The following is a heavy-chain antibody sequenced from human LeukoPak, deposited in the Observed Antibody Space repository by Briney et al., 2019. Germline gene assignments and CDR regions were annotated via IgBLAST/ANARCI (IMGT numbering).Heavy chain of an antibody. V-gene: IGHV4-30-4*01. D-gene: IGHD1-26*01. J-gene: IGHJ4*02. Sequence: PSETLSLTCTVSGGSISSGDYYWSWIRQPPGKGLEWIGYIYYSGSTYYNPSLKSRVTISVDTSKNQFSLKLSSVTAADTAVYYCARSPEGGGLFDYWGQGTLVTVSS. CDR1: GGSISSGDYY. CDR3: ARSPEGGGLFDY. CDR2: IYYSGST.